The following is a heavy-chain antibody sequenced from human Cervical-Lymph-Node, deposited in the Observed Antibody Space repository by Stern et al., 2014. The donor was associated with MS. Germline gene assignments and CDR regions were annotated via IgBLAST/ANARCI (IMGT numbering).Heavy chain of an antibody. Sequence: EAQLVQSGPEVKKPGESLRISCKASGYSFPVFWIGWVRQMSGRGLEWMGLIYPGDAETRYSPSFQGQVTMSVDLSTTTAYLQWRSLKASDTAIYYCARRDMSTTRYFDSWGQGTLVTVPS. D-gene: IGHD5-24*01. J-gene: IGHJ4*02. CDR1: GYSFPVFW. CDR3: ARRDMSTTRYFDS. CDR2: IYPGDAET. V-gene: IGHV5-51*01.